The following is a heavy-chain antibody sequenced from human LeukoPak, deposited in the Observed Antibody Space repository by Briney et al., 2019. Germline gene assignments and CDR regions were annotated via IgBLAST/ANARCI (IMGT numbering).Heavy chain of an antibody. CDR3: AKDGGYSGYDQPSDY. CDR2: ISGSGGST. V-gene: IGHV3-23*01. J-gene: IGHJ4*02. CDR1: GFTFSSCA. D-gene: IGHD5-12*01. Sequence: GGSLRLSCAASGFTFSSCAMSWVRQAPGKGLEWVSAISGSGGSTYYADSVKGRFTISRDNSKNTLYLQMNSLRAEDTAVYYCAKDGGYSGYDQPSDYWGQGTLVTVSS.